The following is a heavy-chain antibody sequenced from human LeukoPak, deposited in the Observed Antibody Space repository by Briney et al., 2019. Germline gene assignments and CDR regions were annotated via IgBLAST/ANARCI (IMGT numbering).Heavy chain of an antibody. CDR1: GYSISSPYY. J-gene: IGHJ5*02. Sequence: SETLSLTCTVSGYSISSPYYWGWIRQPPGKGLEWIGSIYYSGTTHYNPSLESRVTISVDTSKNQFSLKLASVTAADTAIYYCAKGAGGFSYYNWFDPWGQGTLVTVSS. CDR2: IYYSGTT. V-gene: IGHV4-38-2*02. CDR3: AKGAGGFSYYNWFDP. D-gene: IGHD5-18*01.